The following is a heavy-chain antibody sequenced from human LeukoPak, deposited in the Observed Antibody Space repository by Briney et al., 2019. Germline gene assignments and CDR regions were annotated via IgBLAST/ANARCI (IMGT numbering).Heavy chain of an antibody. Sequence: ASVKVSCKASGYTFTSYAMHWVRKAPGQRLEWMGWINAGNGNTKYSQKFQGRVTITRDTSASTAYMELSSLRSEDTAVYYCARDIVGKVERRDYGMDVWGKGTTVTVSS. J-gene: IGHJ6*04. CDR3: ARDIVGKVERRDYGMDV. D-gene: IGHD1-1*01. CDR2: INAGNGNT. V-gene: IGHV1-3*01. CDR1: GYTFTSYA.